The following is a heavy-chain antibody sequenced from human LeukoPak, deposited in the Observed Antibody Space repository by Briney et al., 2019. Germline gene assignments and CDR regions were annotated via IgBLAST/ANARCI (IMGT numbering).Heavy chain of an antibody. CDR1: GGSISSYY. D-gene: IGHD5-24*01. J-gene: IGHJ6*03. V-gene: IGHV4-59*01. Sequence: SETLSLTCTVSGGSISSYYWSWIRQPPGKGLEWIGNIYYSGSTNYNPSLKSRVTISVDTSKNQFSLKLSSVTAADTAVYYCARSERDSYYYYMDVWGKGTTVTISS. CDR2: IYYSGST. CDR3: ARSERDSYYYYMDV.